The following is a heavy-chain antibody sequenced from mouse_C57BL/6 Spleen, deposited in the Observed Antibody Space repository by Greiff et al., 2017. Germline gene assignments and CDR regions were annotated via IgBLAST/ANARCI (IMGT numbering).Heavy chain of an antibody. Sequence: QVQLQQPGAELVRPGSSVKLSCKASGYTFTSYWMHWVKQRPIQGLEWIGNIDPSDSETHYNQKFKDKATLTVDKSSSTAYMQLSSLTSEDSAVYYCARKGRLDYDYSWFAYWGQGTLVTVSA. CDR1: GYTFTSYW. CDR3: ARKGRLDYDYSWFAY. D-gene: IGHD2-4*01. J-gene: IGHJ3*01. CDR2: IDPSDSET. V-gene: IGHV1-52*01.